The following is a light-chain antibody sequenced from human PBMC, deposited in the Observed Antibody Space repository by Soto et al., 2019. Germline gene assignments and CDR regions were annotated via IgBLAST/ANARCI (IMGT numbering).Light chain of an antibody. CDR2: KAS. V-gene: IGKV1-5*03. Sequence: DIQMTQSPSTLSASVGDRVTITCRASQGISSWLAWYQQKPGKAPKLLIYKASSLESGVPSRFSGTGSGTEFTLTISSLQPDDFATYYCQQYNSAWTFGQGTKVDIK. CDR3: QQYNSAWT. J-gene: IGKJ1*01. CDR1: QGISSW.